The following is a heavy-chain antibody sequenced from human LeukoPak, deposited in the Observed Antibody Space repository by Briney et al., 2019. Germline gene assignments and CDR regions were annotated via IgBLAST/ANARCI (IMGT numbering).Heavy chain of an antibody. V-gene: IGHV1-18*01. CDR2: ISAYNGNT. CDR1: GYTFTSYG. CDR3: ARSPFPWLPLYCDY. D-gene: IGHD5-24*01. Sequence: ASVKVSCKASGYTFTSYGISWVRQAPGQGLEWMGRISAYNGNTNYAQKLQGRVTMTTDTSTSTAYMELRSLRSDDTAVYYCARSPFPWLPLYCDYWGQGTLVTVSS. J-gene: IGHJ4*02.